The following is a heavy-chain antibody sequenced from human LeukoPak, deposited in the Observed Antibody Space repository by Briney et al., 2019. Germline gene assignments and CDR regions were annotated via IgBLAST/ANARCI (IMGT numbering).Heavy chain of an antibody. CDR3: ARESTTLGSPYYFDF. D-gene: IGHD1/OR15-1a*01. Sequence: NPSETLSLTCTVSGGSMTYYFWSWVRQPAGKGLEWIGRIYTNDNSNYNPSLKSRVTMSIDTSKNQLSLRLRSVTAADTAIYYCARESTTLGSPYYFDFWGPGTWVTVSS. CDR1: GGSMTYYF. V-gene: IGHV4-4*07. CDR2: IYTNDNS. J-gene: IGHJ4*02.